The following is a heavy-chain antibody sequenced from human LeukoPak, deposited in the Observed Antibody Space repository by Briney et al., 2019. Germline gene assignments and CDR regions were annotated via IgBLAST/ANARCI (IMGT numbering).Heavy chain of an antibody. CDR2: AFNTGNT. J-gene: IGHJ4*02. CDR3: DRERLVRGFDL. D-gene: IGHD5-12*01. CDR1: GGSISSGDHY. Sequence: SETLSLTCRVSGGSISSGDHYWSWIRQPPGKDLEWLGYAFNTGNTYYNPSLEGRIAISVDTSKNHFSLRLTSVTAADTAIYYCDRERLVRGFDLWGQGTLVTVSS. V-gene: IGHV4-30-4*01.